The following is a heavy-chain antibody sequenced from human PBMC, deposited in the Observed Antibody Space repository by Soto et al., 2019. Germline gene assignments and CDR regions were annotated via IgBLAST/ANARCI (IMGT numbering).Heavy chain of an antibody. Sequence: ASVKVSCKASGYSFTDYHIHWVRQAPGQGLEWMGWINPNSGGTKYAPKFQGGVTMTRDTSITTAYMELSRLRSGDTAVYYCAREPATAKPEGVDFWGQGTLVTVSS. CDR2: INPNSGGT. V-gene: IGHV1-2*02. D-gene: IGHD1-1*01. CDR1: GYSFTDYH. J-gene: IGHJ4*02. CDR3: AREPATAKPEGVDF.